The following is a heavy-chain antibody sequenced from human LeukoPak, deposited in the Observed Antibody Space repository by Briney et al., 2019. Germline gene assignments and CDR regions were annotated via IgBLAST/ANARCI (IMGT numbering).Heavy chain of an antibody. Sequence: GGSLRLSCAASGFTFSSYAMSWVRQAPGKGLEWVSAISGSGGSTYYADSVKGRFTISRDNSRDTLYLQMNSLRVEDTAMYYCARGSSVAGFDYWGQGILVTVS. D-gene: IGHD6-19*01. V-gene: IGHV3-23*01. J-gene: IGHJ4*02. CDR1: GFTFSSYA. CDR3: ARGSSVAGFDY. CDR2: ISGSGGST.